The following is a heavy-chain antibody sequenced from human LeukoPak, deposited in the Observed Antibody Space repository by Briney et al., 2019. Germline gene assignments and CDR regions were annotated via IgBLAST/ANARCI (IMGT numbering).Heavy chain of an antibody. J-gene: IGHJ4*02. Sequence: SETLSLTCAVSGYSISSGYYWGWIRQPPGKGLEWIGSIYHSGSTYYNPSLKSRVTISVDTSKNQFSLKLSSVTAADTAVYYCARRPGQYYYDSSGYSYYFDYWGQGTLVTVSS. CDR2: IYHSGST. D-gene: IGHD3-22*01. CDR1: GYSISSGYY. V-gene: IGHV4-38-2*01. CDR3: ARRPGQYYYDSSGYSYYFDY.